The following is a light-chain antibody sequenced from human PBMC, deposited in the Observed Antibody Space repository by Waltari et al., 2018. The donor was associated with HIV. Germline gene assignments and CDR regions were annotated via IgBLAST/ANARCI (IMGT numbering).Light chain of an antibody. Sequence: QSALTQPASMSGSPGQSITISCIRLDRPTDSFYSVSWYQHHPGKAPKLVIYDASSRPAGISSRFSGSQSGNTAFLTISGLQAEDEADFYCSSISGGTLVFGGGTTVTVL. J-gene: IGLJ1*01. CDR1: DRPTDSFYS. V-gene: IGLV2-14*01. CDR2: DAS. CDR3: SSISGGTLV.